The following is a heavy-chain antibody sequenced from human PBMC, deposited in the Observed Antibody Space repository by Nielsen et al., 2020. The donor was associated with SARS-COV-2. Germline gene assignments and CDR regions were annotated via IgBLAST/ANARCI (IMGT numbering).Heavy chain of an antibody. Sequence: GESLKISCAASGFTFSSYWMSWVRQAPGKGLEWVANIKQDGSEKYYVDSVKGRFTISRDNAKNSLYLQMNSLRAEDTAVYYCARRGGADYFDYWGQGTLVTVSS. CDR1: GFTFSSYW. CDR3: ARRGGADYFDY. J-gene: IGHJ4*02. V-gene: IGHV3-7*03. D-gene: IGHD3-16*01. CDR2: IKQDGSEK.